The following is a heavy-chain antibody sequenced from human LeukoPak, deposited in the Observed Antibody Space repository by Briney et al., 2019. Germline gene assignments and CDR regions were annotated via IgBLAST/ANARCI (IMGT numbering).Heavy chain of an antibody. D-gene: IGHD3-10*01. J-gene: IGHJ4*02. CDR3: ARENRGIITRPIDN. Sequence: GGSLRLSCAASGFTFSSNWMHWVRQAPGKGLVWVSRINSDGSSTNYADSVRGRFSISRDNAKNTLYLQMDSLRAEDTAVYYCARENRGIITRPIDNWGQGTLVTVSS. CDR2: INSDGSST. V-gene: IGHV3-74*01. CDR1: GFTFSSNW.